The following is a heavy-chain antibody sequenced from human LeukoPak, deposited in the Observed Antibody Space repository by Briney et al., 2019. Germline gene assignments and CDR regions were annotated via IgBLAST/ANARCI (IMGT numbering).Heavy chain of an antibody. D-gene: IGHD1-1*01. J-gene: IGHJ4*02. CDR1: GCTFTGYY. Sequence: ASVKVSCKASGCTFTGYYMHRVRQAPGQGLEWMGWINPNSGGTNYAQKFQGRVTMTRDTSISTAYMELSRLRSDDTAVYYCARAQNWISPFDYWGQGTLVTVSS. CDR3: ARAQNWISPFDY. V-gene: IGHV1-2*02. CDR2: INPNSGGT.